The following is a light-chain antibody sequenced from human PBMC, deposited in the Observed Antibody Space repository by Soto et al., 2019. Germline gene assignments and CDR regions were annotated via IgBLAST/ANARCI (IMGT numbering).Light chain of an antibody. CDR1: QSVSSSY. V-gene: IGKV3-20*01. CDR2: GAS. CDR3: QQYGSSLYT. J-gene: IGKJ2*01. Sequence: EIVLTQSPGTLSLSPGEGATLSCRASQSVSSSYLAWYQQKPGQAPRLLIYGASSRATGIPDRFSGSGSGTDFTLTISRLEPEDFAVYYCQQYGSSLYTFGQGTKLEIK.